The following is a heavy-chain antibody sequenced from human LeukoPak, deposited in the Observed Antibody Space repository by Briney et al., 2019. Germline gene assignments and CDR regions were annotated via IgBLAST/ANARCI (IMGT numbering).Heavy chain of an antibody. CDR1: GFTFSSYA. CDR2: ISGSGGST. J-gene: IGHJ4*02. V-gene: IGHV3-23*01. D-gene: IGHD3-10*01. CDR3: AKVDNYYGSGSLDY. Sequence: GGSLRLSCAASGFTFSSYAMSWVRQAPGKGLEWISGISGSGGSTYYADSVKGRFTISRDNSKNTLYLQMNSLRAEDTAVYYCAKVDNYYGSGSLDYWGQGTLVTVSS.